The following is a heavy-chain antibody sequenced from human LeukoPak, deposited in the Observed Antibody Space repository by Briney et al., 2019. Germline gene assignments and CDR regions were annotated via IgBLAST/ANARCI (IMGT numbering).Heavy chain of an antibody. CDR3: ARLFRADYVLDV. J-gene: IGHJ6*02. D-gene: IGHD3-3*01. Sequence: GGSLRLSCAASGFTFSDYYMNWIRQAPGKGLEWVSYITSSSSGYTNYADSVKGRFTISRDNAKNSLSLQMNSLRAEDTAVYYCARLFRADYVLDVWGQGTTVTVSS. CDR2: ITSSSSGYT. CDR1: GFTFSDYY. V-gene: IGHV3-11*03.